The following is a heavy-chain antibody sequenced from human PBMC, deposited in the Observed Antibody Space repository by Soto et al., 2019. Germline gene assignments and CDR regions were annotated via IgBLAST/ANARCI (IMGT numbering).Heavy chain of an antibody. J-gene: IGHJ6*02. Sequence: QVQLVQSGAEVKNPGASVKVSCKASGYSFTRYGIGWARQAPGQGLEWMGGLNASNGNTNYAQNLQGRLTLTTDTSTTTAYMELRSLRSNDTAIYYCAMVDVYVTPSPQDVWGQGTTVTVSS. V-gene: IGHV1-18*01. CDR3: AMVDVYVTPSPQDV. CDR2: LNASNGNT. CDR1: GYSFTRYG. D-gene: IGHD3-16*01.